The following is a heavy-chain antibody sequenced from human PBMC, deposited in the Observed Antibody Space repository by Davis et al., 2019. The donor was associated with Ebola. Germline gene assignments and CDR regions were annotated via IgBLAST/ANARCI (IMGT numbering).Heavy chain of an antibody. CDR1: GESFSGYY. CDR3: ARVDDFWSGPVDV. D-gene: IGHD3-3*01. V-gene: IGHV4-34*01. J-gene: IGHJ6*04. CDR2: INYGGYT. Sequence: SETLSLTCAVYGESFSGYYWSWIRQSPEKGLEWIGEINYGGYTSYSPSLKSRVTISVDTSKNQFSLKLSSVAAADTAVYYCARVDDFWSGPVDVWGKGTTVTVSS.